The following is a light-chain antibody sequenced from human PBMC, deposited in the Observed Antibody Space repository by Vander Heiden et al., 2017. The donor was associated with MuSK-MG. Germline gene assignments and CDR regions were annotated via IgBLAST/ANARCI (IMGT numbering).Light chain of an antibody. V-gene: IGLV2-14*03. CDR2: DVS. CDR1: SSDVGGYNY. Sequence: QSALTQPASVSGSPGQSITISCTGTSSDVGGYNYVCWYQQHPANAPKLMIYDVSNRPSGVSNRFSGSKSGNTASVTISGLQAEDEADYYCSSYTSSSTLGVFGGGTKRTVL. J-gene: IGLJ2*01. CDR3: SSYTSSSTLGV.